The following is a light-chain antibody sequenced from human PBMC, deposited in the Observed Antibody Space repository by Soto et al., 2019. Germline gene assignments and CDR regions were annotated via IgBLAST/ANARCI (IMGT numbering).Light chain of an antibody. J-gene: IGKJ4*01. CDR2: DAS. CDR3: QQYDDLPLN. CDR1: PDIVSF. V-gene: IGKV1-33*01. Sequence: DIQMTHSPSSLSASVGDRVSITCQARPDIVSFLKCYQIQQGKAPILLISDASNLTRGVPSRFSGSGSGTYFSFAISSLQPEDIATYYCQQYDDLPLNFGGGTEVVIK.